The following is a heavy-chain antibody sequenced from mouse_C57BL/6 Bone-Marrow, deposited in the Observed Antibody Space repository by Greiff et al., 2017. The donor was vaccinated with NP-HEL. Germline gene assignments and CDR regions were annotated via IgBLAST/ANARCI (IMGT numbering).Heavy chain of an antibody. CDR3: ARTGYYSNYPYYAMDD. D-gene: IGHD2-5*01. CDR2: IKYDGSST. CDR1: GFTFSDYY. J-gene: IGHJ4*01. V-gene: IGHV5-16*01. Sequence: VQLVESAGGLVQPGSSMQLSCTASGFTFSDYYMAWVRQVPEKGLEWVANIKYDGSSTYYLDSLKSRFIISSDYAKNILYLQMSSLNSEDTATYYCARTGYYSNYPYYAMDDWGQGTSVTVSS.